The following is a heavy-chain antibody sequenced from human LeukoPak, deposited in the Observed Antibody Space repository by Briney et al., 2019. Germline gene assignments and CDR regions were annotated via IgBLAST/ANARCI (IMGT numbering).Heavy chain of an antibody. V-gene: IGHV4-4*09. CDR2: INTSGIT. Sequence: SETLSLTCTVSGSSISGSFWSWIRQPPGKGLEWIAYINTSGITNYNPPLRSRVTMSLGTSNSQFSLKLSSVTAADTAVYYCARHAGFSVWYFDVWGRGTLVTVSS. J-gene: IGHJ2*01. D-gene: IGHD5/OR15-5a*01. CDR1: GSSISGSF. CDR3: ARHAGFSVWYFDV.